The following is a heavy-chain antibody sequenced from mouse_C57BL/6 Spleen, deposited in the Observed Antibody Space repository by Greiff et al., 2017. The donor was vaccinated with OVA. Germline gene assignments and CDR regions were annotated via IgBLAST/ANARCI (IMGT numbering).Heavy chain of an antibody. CDR2: IWTGGGT. CDR3: ASITFYAMDY. V-gene: IGHV2-9-1*01. J-gene: IGHJ4*01. CDR1: GFSLTSYA. Sequence: VKLMESGPGLVAPSQSLSITCTVSGFSLTSYAISWVRQPPGKGLEWLGVIWTGGGTNYNSALKSRLSISKDNSKSQVSLKMNSLQTDDTARYYCASITFYAMDYWGQGTSVTVSS. D-gene: IGHD1-3*01.